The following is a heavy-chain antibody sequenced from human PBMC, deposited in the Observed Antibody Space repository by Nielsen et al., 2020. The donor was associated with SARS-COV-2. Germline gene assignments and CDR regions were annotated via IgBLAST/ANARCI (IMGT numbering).Heavy chain of an antibody. CDR1: GFTFNIYA. D-gene: IGHD3-10*01. Sequence: GESLKISCAASGFTFNIYAMAWVRRAPGRGLEWVSGPSASGARTYYADSVKGRFSISRDNSRNTLYLQMNSLRVEDTAIYFCAKDDVVRGDAYDIWGQGTVVTVSS. J-gene: IGHJ3*02. CDR3: AKDDVVRGDAYDI. V-gene: IGHV3-23*01. CDR2: PSASGART.